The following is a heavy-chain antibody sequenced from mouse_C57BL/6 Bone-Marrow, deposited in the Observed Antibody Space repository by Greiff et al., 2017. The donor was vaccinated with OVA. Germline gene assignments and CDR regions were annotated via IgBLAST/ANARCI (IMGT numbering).Heavy chain of an antibody. V-gene: IGHV14-3*01. D-gene: IGHD2-10*02. J-gene: IGHJ3*01. Sequence: EVQLQQSVAELVRPGASVKLSCTASGFTFKNSYMHWVKQRPEQGLEWIGRIDPANGKTKYAAKFQGKATITADTSSNTAYLQLSSLTSEDTAIDFCALSSNGGFAYWGQGTLVTVSA. CDR1: GFTFKNSY. CDR3: ALSSNGGFAY. CDR2: IDPANGKT.